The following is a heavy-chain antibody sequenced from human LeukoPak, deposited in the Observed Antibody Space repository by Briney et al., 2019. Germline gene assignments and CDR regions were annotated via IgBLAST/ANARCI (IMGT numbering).Heavy chain of an antibody. CDR1: GYTFTSYA. V-gene: IGHV1-3*01. D-gene: IGHD3-16*02. J-gene: IGHJ4*02. Sequence: ASVKVSCKASGYTFTSYAMHWVRQAPGQRLEWMGWINAGNGNTKYSQKFQGRVTITRDTSASTAYMELSSLRSEDTAVYYCARSHYDYVWGSYRPSYFDYWGQGTLVTISS. CDR3: ARSHYDYVWGSYRPSYFDY. CDR2: INAGNGNT.